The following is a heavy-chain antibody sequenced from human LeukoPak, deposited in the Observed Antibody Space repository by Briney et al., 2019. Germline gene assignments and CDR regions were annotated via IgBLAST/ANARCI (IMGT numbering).Heavy chain of an antibody. V-gene: IGHV4-34*01. CDR1: GGSFSGYY. D-gene: IGHD6-19*01. CDR3: ARGGIAVAGTRGWFDP. J-gene: IGHJ5*02. Sequence: SETLSLTCAVYGGSFSGYYWSWVRQPPGKGLEWIGEINHSGRTNYNPSLKSRVTISVDTSKNQFSLKLSSVTAADTAVYYCARGGIAVAGTRGWFDPWGQGTLVTVSS. CDR2: INHSGRT.